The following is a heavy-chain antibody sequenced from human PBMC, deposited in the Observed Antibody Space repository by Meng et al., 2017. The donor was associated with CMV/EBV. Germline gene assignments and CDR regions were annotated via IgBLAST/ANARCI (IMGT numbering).Heavy chain of an antibody. CDR1: GGSMRGHH. V-gene: IGHV4-4*07. CDR3: ARESSGFPLDY. D-gene: IGHD3-22*01. CDR2: ITTSGGT. J-gene: IGHJ4*02. Sequence: LPCLFSGGSMRGHHWGWIRQPAGKGLEWLGRITTSGGTDYNPSLKSRVTVSIDTSKNQFSLILSSVTAADTAVYYCARESSGFPLDYWGQGTLVTVSS.